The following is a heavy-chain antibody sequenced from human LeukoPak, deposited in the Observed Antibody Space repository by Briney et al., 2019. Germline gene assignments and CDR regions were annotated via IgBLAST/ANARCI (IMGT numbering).Heavy chain of an antibody. CDR3: ARLDCISDTCYNY. V-gene: IGHV4-38-2*01. CDR1: GYSISSGYY. D-gene: IGHD2-21*01. J-gene: IGHJ4*02. Sequence: SETLSLTCAVSGYSISSGYYWGWIRQPPGKGLEWIGSIYHSGSTYYNPSPKSRVTISVDRSKNQVSLRMRSVTAADTAVYYCARLDCISDTCYNYWALGALVTVSS. CDR2: IYHSGST.